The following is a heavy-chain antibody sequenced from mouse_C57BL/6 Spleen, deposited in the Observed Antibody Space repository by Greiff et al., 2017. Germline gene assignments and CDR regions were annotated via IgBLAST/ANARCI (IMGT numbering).Heavy chain of an antibody. J-gene: IGHJ3*01. CDR3: ARGENSYDWFAY. D-gene: IGHD2-12*01. CDR2: IYPGDGDT. Sequence: VKLQASGAELVKPGASVKISCKASGYAFSSYWMNWVKQRPGKGLEWIGQIYPGDGDTNYNGKFKGKATLTADKSSSTAYSQLSSLTSADAAVYCCARGENSYDWFAYWGQGTLVTVSA. CDR1: GYAFSSYW. V-gene: IGHV1-80*01.